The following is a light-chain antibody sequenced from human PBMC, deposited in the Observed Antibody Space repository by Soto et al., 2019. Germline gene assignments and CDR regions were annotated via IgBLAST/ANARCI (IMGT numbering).Light chain of an antibody. CDR2: AAS. CDR1: QGISSW. CDR3: HQYDNRPFT. V-gene: IGKV1-12*01. J-gene: IGKJ2*01. Sequence: DIQMTQSPSSVSASVGDRVTITCRASQGISSWLAWYQQKPGKAPKLLIYAASSLQSGVPSRFSGSGSGTDFALTISSLQPEDIGTYYCHQYDNRPFTFGQGTKLEIK.